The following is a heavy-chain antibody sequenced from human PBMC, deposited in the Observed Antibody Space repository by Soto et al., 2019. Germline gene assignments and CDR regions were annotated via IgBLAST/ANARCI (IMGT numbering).Heavy chain of an antibody. CDR1: GFTFSSYC. Sequence: GGSLRLSCAVSGFTFSSYCMHWVRQAPGKGLEWVAVIWYDGIRKFYADSVKGRFTISRDNSKNTLFLQMDSLRADDTAVYYCARDQLDRIKPRETRYFECGGQGPLVTVSS. D-gene: IGHD3-3*01. CDR3: ARDQLDRIKPRETRYFEC. J-gene: IGHJ4*02. CDR2: IWYDGIRK. V-gene: IGHV3-33*01.